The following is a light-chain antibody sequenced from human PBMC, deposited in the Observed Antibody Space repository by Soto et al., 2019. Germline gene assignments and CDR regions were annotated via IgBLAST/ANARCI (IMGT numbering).Light chain of an antibody. V-gene: IGKV1-16*01. CDR3: QQYESFPLT. CDR2: TAS. Sequence: DIQMTQSPSSLSASVGDSVTITCRASQGINKFLAWFQQKPGTAPKSLISTASRLQSGVPSRFSGSGSGTHFTLTINNLQPEDFATYYCQQYESFPLTFGGGTRVEF. J-gene: IGKJ4*01. CDR1: QGINKF.